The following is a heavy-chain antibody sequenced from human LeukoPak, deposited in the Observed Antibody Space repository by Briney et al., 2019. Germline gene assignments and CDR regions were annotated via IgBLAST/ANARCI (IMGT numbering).Heavy chain of an antibody. CDR3: ANYGDYDSFDY. V-gene: IGHV3-7*01. CDR1: GFTFSSYW. J-gene: IGHJ4*02. CDR2: IKQDGSEK. Sequence: GGSLRLSCAASGFTFSSYWMSWVRQAPGKGLEWVANIKQDGSEKYYVDSVKGRFTISRDNAKNSLYLQMNSLRAEDTAVYYCANYGDYDSFDYWGQGTLVTVSS. D-gene: IGHD4-17*01.